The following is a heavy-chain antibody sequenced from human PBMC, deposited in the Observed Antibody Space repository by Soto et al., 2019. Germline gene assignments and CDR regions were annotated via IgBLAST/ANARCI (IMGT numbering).Heavy chain of an antibody. V-gene: IGHV4-34*01. CDR3: ARAPVVVVVAAMGYTWFDP. D-gene: IGHD2-15*01. J-gene: IGHJ5*02. Sequence: QVQLQQWGAGLLKPSETLSLTCAVYGGSFSGYYWSWIRQPPGKGLEWIGEINHSGSTNYNPSLKSRLTISVYTSKNQFSLKLSSVTAADTAVYYCARAPVVVVVAAMGYTWFDPRGQGTLVTVSS. CDR1: GGSFSGYY. CDR2: INHSGST.